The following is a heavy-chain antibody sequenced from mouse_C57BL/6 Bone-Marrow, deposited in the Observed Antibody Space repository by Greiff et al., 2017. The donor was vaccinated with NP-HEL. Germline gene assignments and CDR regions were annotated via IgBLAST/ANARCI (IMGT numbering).Heavy chain of an antibody. D-gene: IGHD1-1*01. CDR2: IYPGNSDT. V-gene: IGHV1-5*01. J-gene: IGHJ3*01. CDR3: TRGGYYGSSRAWFAY. Sequence: VQLQQSGTVLARPGASVKMSCKTSGYTFTSYWMHWVKQRPGQGLEWIGAIYPGNSDTSYNQKFKGKAKLTAVTSASTAYMELSSLTNEDSAVYYCTRGGYYGSSRAWFAYWGQGTLVTVSA. CDR1: GYTFTSYW.